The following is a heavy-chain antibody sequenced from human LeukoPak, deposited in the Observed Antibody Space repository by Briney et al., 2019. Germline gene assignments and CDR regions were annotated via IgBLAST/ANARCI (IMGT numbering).Heavy chain of an antibody. J-gene: IGHJ4*02. D-gene: IGHD3-16*02. CDR2: INHSGST. Sequence: SETLSLTCAVYGGSFSGYYWSWIRQPPGKGLEWIGEINHSGSTNYNPSLKSRVAISVDTSKNQFSLKLSSVTAADTAVYYCARGYRYWGQGTLVTVSP. V-gene: IGHV4-34*01. CDR3: ARGYRY. CDR1: GGSFSGYY.